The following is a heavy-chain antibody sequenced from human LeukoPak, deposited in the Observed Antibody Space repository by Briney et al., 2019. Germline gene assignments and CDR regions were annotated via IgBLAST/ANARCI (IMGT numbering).Heavy chain of an antibody. Sequence: GGSLRLSCAASGFTFSSYSMNWVRQAPGKGLEWVSYISSSSSTIYYADSVKGRFTISRDNAKNSLYLQMNSLRAEDTAVYYCARDQLGTTGYWGQGTLVIVSS. CDR2: ISSSSSTI. D-gene: IGHD3-9*01. CDR3: ARDQLGTTGY. V-gene: IGHV3-48*01. CDR1: GFTFSSYS. J-gene: IGHJ4*02.